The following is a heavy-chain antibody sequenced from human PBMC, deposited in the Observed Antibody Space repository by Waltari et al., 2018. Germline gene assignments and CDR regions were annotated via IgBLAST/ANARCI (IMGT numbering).Heavy chain of an antibody. CDR2: IRGDGSEK. V-gene: IGHV3-7*01. Sequence: HLVESGGGLVQPGGSLKLSCAASEFTFSNYWMTWVRQSPGKGLEWVANIRGDGSEKYYVDSVKGRFVISRDNAKNILYLQMDSLTVEDTAVYYCARITTEESITGMDVWGQGTTVTVSS. CDR3: ARITTEESITGMDV. CDR1: EFTFSNYW. J-gene: IGHJ6*02. D-gene: IGHD3-3*01.